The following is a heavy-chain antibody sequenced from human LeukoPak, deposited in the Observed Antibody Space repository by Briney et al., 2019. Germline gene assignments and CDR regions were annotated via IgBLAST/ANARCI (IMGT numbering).Heavy chain of an antibody. J-gene: IGHJ4*02. V-gene: IGHV4-34*01. CDR3: ARSQIAAAGHIDY. CDR1: GGSFSGYY. CDR2: INHSGST. Sequence: SETLSLTCAVYGGSFSGYYWSWIRQPPGKGLEWIGEINHSGSTNYNPSLKSRVTISVDTSKNQFSLKLSSVTAADTAVYYCARSQIAAAGHIDYWGQGTLVTVSS. D-gene: IGHD6-13*01.